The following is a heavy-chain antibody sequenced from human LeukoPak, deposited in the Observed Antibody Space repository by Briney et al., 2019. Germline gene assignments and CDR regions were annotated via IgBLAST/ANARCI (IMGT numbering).Heavy chain of an antibody. CDR1: GFTFSSYG. Sequence: GGSLRLSCAASGFTFSSYGMHWVRQAPGKGLEWVAVISYDGSNKYYADSVKGRFTISRDNSKNTLYLQMNSLRAEDTAVYYCAKISSFRTGASGSYHYWDQGTLVTVSS. J-gene: IGHJ4*02. CDR2: ISYDGSNK. V-gene: IGHV3-30*18. D-gene: IGHD1-26*01. CDR3: AKISSFRTGASGSYHY.